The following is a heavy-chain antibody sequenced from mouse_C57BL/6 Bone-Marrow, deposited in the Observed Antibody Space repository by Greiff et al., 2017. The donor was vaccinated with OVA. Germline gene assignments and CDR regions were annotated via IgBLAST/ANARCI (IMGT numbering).Heavy chain of an antibody. CDR3: ARLTGSWFAY. CDR1: GFTFSSYT. D-gene: IGHD4-1*01. V-gene: IGHV5-12-2*01. J-gene: IGHJ3*01. CDR2: ISNGGGST. Sequence: EVMLVESGGGLVKPGGSLKLSCAASGFTFSSYTMSWVRQTPEKRLEWVAYISNGGGSTYYPDTVKGRFTISRDNAKNTLYLQMSRLKSEDTAMYYCARLTGSWFAYWGQGTLVTVSA.